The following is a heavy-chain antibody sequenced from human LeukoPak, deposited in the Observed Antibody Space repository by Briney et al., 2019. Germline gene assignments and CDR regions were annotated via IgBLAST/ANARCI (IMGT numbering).Heavy chain of an antibody. J-gene: IGHJ6*02. CDR2: ISYDGSNK. CDR3: ARSLANYGMDV. Sequence: PGRSLRLSCAASGFTFSSYAMHWVRQAPGKGLEWVAVISYDGSNKYYADSVKGRFTISRDSSKNTLYLQMNSLRAEDTAVYYCARSLANYGMDVWGQGTTVTVSS. V-gene: IGHV3-30-3*01. CDR1: GFTFSSYA.